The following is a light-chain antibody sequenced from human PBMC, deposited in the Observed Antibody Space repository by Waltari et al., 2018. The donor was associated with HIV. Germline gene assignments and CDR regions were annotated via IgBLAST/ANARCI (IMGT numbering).Light chain of an antibody. CDR2: RNN. CDR3: TSWDDSLSGWM. Sequence: QSVLTQPPSASGTPGQRVAISCSGSSSHIGNNFVYWYQHLPGTTPKLLIYRNNQRPSGVPDRFSGSKSGTSASLAISGLRSEDEADYYCTSWDDSLSGWMFGGGTTLTVL. V-gene: IGLV1-47*01. CDR1: SSHIGNNF. J-gene: IGLJ3*02.